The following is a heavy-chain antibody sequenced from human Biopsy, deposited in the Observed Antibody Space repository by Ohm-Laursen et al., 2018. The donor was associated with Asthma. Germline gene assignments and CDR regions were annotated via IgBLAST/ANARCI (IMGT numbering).Heavy chain of an antibody. J-gene: IGHJ4*02. CDR1: GFTFSSPA. CDR2: ITGSGGTT. CDR3: AKDFRGIAVAGDRGFDY. Sequence: SPRLSCTASGFTFSSPAMSWVRQAPGKGLERVSAITGSGGTTYYADSVRGRFTISRDNSKSTLFLQMDSLSAEDTAVYYCAKDFRGIAVAGDRGFDYWGQGTLVTVSS. V-gene: IGHV3-23*01. D-gene: IGHD6-19*01.